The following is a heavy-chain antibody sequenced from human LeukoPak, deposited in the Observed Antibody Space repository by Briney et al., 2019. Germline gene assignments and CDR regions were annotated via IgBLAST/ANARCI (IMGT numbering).Heavy chain of an antibody. D-gene: IGHD3-10*01. CDR2: IYYSETT. CDR1: SGSISTHY. CDR3: ARALYFGSGSPYYYMDV. J-gene: IGHJ6*03. Sequence: SETLSLTCTVSSGSISTHYWSWIRQPPGKGLEWIGYIYYSETTKYNPSLKSRVTISVDTSKNQFSLKLSSVTAADTAVYYCARALYFGSGSPYYYMDVWGKGTTVIISS. V-gene: IGHV4-59*11.